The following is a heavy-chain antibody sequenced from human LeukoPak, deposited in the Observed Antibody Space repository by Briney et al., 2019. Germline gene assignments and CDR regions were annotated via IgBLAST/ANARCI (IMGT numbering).Heavy chain of an antibody. Sequence: NPSETLSLTCTVSGGSISSSSYYWGWIRQPPGKGLEWIGSIYYSGSTYYNPSLKSRITISVDTSKNQFSLKLSSVTAADTAVYYRARDIEHCSSTSCYASWFDPWGQGTLVTVSS. V-gene: IGHV4-39*07. J-gene: IGHJ5*02. D-gene: IGHD2-2*01. CDR2: IYYSGST. CDR3: ARDIEHCSSTSCYASWFDP. CDR1: GGSISSSSYY.